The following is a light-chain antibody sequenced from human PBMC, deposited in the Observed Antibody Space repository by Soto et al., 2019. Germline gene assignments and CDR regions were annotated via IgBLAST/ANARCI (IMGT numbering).Light chain of an antibody. J-gene: IGLJ2*01. CDR3: SSYGGSSNLV. CDR1: SRDVGGYNY. CDR2: EVN. V-gene: IGLV2-8*01. Sequence: QSALTQPPSASGSPGQSVTISCTGTSRDVGGYNYVSWYQQHPGKAPKLMIYEVNKRPSGVPDRFSGSKSGNTASLTVSGLQAEDEADYYCSSYGGSSNLVFGGGTQLTVL.